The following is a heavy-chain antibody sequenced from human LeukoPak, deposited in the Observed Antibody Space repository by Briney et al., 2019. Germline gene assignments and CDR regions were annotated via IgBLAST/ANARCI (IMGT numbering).Heavy chain of an antibody. CDR1: GYTFTSYD. V-gene: IGHV1-8*01. CDR3: AKESHCDSTGGNWFDP. CDR2: MNPNSGNT. J-gene: IGHJ5*02. D-gene: IGHD3-22*01. Sequence: ASVKASCKASGYTFTSYDINWVRQATGQGLEWMGWMNPNSGNTGYAQKFQGRVTMTRNTSISTAYMELSSLRSEDTAVYYCAKESHCDSTGGNWFDPWGQGTLVTVSS.